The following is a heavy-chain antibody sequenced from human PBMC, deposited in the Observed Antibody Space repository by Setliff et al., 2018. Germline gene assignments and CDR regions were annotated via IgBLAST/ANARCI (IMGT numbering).Heavy chain of an antibody. Sequence: PSETLSLTCTVSGGSISSSSYYWGWIRQPPGKGLEWIGSIYYSGSTYYNPSLKSRVTISVDTSKNQFSLNLSSVTAADTAVYYCARVSQYSSGWYYYYYYGMDVWGQGTTVTVSS. D-gene: IGHD6-19*01. J-gene: IGHJ6*02. CDR1: GGSISSSSYY. CDR2: IYYSGST. CDR3: ARVSQYSSGWYYYYYYGMDV. V-gene: IGHV4-39*07.